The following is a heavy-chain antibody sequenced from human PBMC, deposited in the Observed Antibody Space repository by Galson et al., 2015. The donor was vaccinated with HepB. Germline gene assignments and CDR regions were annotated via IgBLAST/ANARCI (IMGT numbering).Heavy chain of an antibody. V-gene: IGHV3-23*01. CDR2: ISGSGGTT. J-gene: IGHJ4*02. Sequence: SLRLSCAASGFTLSNYAMSWVRQAPGKGLEWVSAISGSGGTTYYADSVKGRFTISRDNSKNTLYLQMNSLRAEDTAVYYCAKQPPYCGGDCYGTFDYWGQGTLVTVSS. CDR1: GFTLSNYA. CDR3: AKQPPYCGGDCYGTFDY. D-gene: IGHD2-21*01.